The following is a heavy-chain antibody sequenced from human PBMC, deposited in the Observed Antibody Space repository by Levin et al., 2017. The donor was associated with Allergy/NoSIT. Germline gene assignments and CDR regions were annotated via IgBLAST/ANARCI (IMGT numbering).Heavy chain of an antibody. D-gene: IGHD6-19*01. CDR1: GGSISSYY. V-gene: IGHV4-59*01. Sequence: SETLSLTCTVSGGSISSYYWSWIRQPPGKGLEWIGYIYYSGSTNYNPSLKSRVTISVDTSKNQFSLKLSSVTAADTAVYYCARGVDRGGWYPRFDYWGQGTLVTVSS. CDR3: ARGVDRGGWYPRFDY. J-gene: IGHJ4*02. CDR2: IYYSGST.